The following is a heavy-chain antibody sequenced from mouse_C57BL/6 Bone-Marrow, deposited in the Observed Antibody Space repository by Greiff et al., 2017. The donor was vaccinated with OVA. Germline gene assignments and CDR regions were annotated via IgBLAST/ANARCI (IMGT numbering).Heavy chain of an antibody. J-gene: IGHJ1*03. V-gene: IGHV7-3*01. D-gene: IGHD1-1*01. CDR1: GFTFTDYY. CDR2: IRNKANGYTT. CDR3: ARWGSHWYFDV. Sequence: DVMLVESGGGLVQPGGSLSLSCAASGFTFTDYYMSWVRQPPGKALEWLGFIRNKANGYTTEYSASVKGRFTISRDNSQSILYLQMNSLRAEDSATYYCARWGSHWYFDVWGTGTTVTVSS.